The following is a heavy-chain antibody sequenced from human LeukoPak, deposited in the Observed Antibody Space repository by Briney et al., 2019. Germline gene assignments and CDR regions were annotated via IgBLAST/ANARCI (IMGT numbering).Heavy chain of an antibody. J-gene: IGHJ4*02. CDR2: IKQDGTEK. CDR1: GFTFTTYW. D-gene: IGHD5-12*01. V-gene: IGHV3-7*01. CDR3: ASERPGYSGYGRAFDY. Sequence: GGSLRLSCAASGFTFTTYWMSWVRQAPGKGLEWVANIKQDGTEKYYVDSVKGRFTISRDNAKNSLYLQMNSLRAEDTAVYYCASERPGYSGYGRAFDYWGQGTLVTVSS.